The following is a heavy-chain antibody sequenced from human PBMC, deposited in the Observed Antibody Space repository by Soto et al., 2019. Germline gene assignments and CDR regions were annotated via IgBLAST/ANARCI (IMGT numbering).Heavy chain of an antibody. D-gene: IGHD3-22*01. J-gene: IGHJ6*02. Sequence: GASVKGSWKGSCYTFTRYGISWVRQAPGQGGEWMGWNSAYNGNTNYAQKLQGRVTMTTDTSTSTAYMELRSLRSDDTAVYYCARDSMYYYDSSGYYALSYYYYYGMDVWGQGTTVTVSS. CDR1: CYTFTRYG. CDR3: ARDSMYYYDSSGYYALSYYYYYGMDV. CDR2: NSAYNGNT. V-gene: IGHV1-18*01.